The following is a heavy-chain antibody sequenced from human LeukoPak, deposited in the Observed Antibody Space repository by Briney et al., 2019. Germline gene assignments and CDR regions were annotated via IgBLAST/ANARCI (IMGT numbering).Heavy chain of an antibody. CDR2: IYYSGST. CDR3: ARDRDWGSYYYYGMDV. V-gene: IGHV4-39*07. D-gene: IGHD7-27*01. Sequence: SETLSLTCTVSGGSLSSSSYYWGWIRQPPGKGLEWIGSIYYSGSTYYNPSLKSRVTISVDTSKNQFSLKLSSVTAADTAVYYCARDRDWGSYYYYGMDVWGQGTTVTVSS. J-gene: IGHJ6*02. CDR1: GGSLSSSSYY.